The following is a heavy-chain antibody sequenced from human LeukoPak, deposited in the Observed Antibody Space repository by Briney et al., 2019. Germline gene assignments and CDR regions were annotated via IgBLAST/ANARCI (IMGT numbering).Heavy chain of an antibody. CDR3: ARGDHVGLYAFDI. Sequence: GESLKISCKGSGYSFTSYWIGWVRQMPGKGLEWMGIIYSGDSDTRYSPSFQGQVTISADKSISTAYLRWSSLKASDTAMYYCARGDHVGLYAFDIWGQETMVTVSS. CDR1: GYSFTSYW. D-gene: IGHD3-16*01. CDR2: IYSGDSDT. V-gene: IGHV5-51*01. J-gene: IGHJ3*02.